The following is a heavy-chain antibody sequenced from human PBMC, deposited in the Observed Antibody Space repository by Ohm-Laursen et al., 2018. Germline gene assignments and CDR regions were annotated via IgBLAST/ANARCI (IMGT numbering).Heavy chain of an antibody. Sequence: SLRLSCSASGFTFSTYGMHRVRQAPGKGLEWVAVISYDGNSKYYADSVKGRFTISRDNSKSTLYLHLNSLTAEDTAVYYCAKAAYSGDLYYYGLDVRGQGTTVTVSS. D-gene: IGHD1-26*01. CDR3: AKAAYSGDLYYYGLDV. CDR2: ISYDGNSK. V-gene: IGHV3-30*18. CDR1: GFTFSTYG. J-gene: IGHJ6*02.